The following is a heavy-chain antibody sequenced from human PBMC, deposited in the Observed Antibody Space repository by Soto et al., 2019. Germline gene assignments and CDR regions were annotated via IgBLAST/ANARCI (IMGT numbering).Heavy chain of an antibody. V-gene: IGHV3-23*01. CDR2: ISGSGGST. CDR1: GFTFSSYA. Sequence: EVQLLESGGGLVQPGGSLRLSCAASGFTFSSYAMSWVRQAPGKGLEWVSAISGSGGSTYYADSVKGRFTISRDNSKNTLYLQMNSLKAEDTAVYYCAKVSLVEWCSWYRYWGQGTLVTVSS. D-gene: IGHD2-8*01. J-gene: IGHJ4*02. CDR3: AKVSLVEWCSWYRY.